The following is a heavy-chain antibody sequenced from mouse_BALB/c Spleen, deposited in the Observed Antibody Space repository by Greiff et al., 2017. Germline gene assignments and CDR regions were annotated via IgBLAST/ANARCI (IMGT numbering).Heavy chain of an antibody. Sequence: VHVKQSGAELVKPGASVKLSCTASGFNIKDTYMHWVKQRPEQGLEWIGRIDPANGNTKYDPKFQGKATITADTSSNTAYLQLSSLTSEDTAVYYCARSSDYDEGDYAMDYWGQGTSVTVSS. CDR1: GFNIKDTY. J-gene: IGHJ4*01. V-gene: IGHV14-3*02. CDR2: IDPANGNT. CDR3: ARSSDYDEGDYAMDY. D-gene: IGHD2-4*01.